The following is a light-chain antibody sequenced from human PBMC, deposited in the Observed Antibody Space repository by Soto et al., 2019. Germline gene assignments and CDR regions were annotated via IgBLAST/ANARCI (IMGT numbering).Light chain of an antibody. V-gene: IGLV1-44*01. CDR3: AAWDDSLNGLYV. CDR2: SNT. CDR1: RSNIGSNT. J-gene: IGLJ1*01. Sequence: QSVLTQPPSASGSPGQRVTISCSGSRSNIGSNTVDWYQQFPGMAPKLLIYSNTQRPSGVPDRFSGSKSGTSASLAISGLQSEVEADYYCAAWDDSLNGLYVFGTGTKVTVL.